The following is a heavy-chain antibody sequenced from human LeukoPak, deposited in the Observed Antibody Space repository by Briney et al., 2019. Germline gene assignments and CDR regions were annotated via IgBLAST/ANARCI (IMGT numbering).Heavy chain of an antibody. CDR1: GGSISSYY. J-gene: IGHJ5*02. CDR2: IYYSGST. V-gene: IGHV4-59*12. D-gene: IGHD3-22*01. Sequence: SETLSLTCTVSGGSISSYYWSWIRQPPGKGLEWIGYIYYSGSTSYNPSLKSRVTISVDTSKNQFSLKLSSVTAADTAVYYCARDSVKYYYDSSGYFNWFDPWGQGTLVTVSS. CDR3: ARDSVKYYYDSSGYFNWFDP.